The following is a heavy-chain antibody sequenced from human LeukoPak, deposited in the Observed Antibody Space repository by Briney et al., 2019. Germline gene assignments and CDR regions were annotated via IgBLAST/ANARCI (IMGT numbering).Heavy chain of an antibody. CDR3: ARDITGSLTD. Sequence: GGSLRLSCAASGFTFSSYSMNWVRQAPGKGLEWVANIKQDDSKIYYVDSVKGRFTISRDNAKNSLYLEMNSLRAEDTAVYHCARDITGSLTDWGQGTLVTVSS. V-gene: IGHV3-7*01. CDR2: IKQDDSKI. D-gene: IGHD1-26*01. CDR1: GFTFSSYS. J-gene: IGHJ4*02.